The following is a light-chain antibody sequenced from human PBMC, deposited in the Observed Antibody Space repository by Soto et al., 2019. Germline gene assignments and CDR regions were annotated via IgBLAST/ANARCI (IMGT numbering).Light chain of an antibody. Sequence: EIVLTQSPGTLSLSPGERATLSCRASQSVSSNYLAWYQQKPGQAPRLLIYGASSRATGIPDRFSGSGSGTDFTLTISRLEPEDFAVYYCQQYGGTFGQGTKVDIK. CDR3: QQYGGT. CDR2: GAS. V-gene: IGKV3-20*01. J-gene: IGKJ1*01. CDR1: QSVSSNY.